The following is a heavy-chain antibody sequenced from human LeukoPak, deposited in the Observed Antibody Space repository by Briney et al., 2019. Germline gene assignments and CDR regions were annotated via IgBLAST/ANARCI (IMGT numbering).Heavy chain of an antibody. V-gene: IGHV1-2*06. CDR3: ARGPGPIARSRFDP. D-gene: IGHD6-6*01. Sequence: ASVKVSCKASGYTFTGYYIHWVRQAPGQGLEYMGRINPNSGGANYAQKFQDRVTMTRDTSISTAYMELSRLRSDDTAVYYCARGPGPIARSRFDPWGQGTLVTVSS. CDR1: GYTFTGYY. J-gene: IGHJ5*02. CDR2: INPNSGGA.